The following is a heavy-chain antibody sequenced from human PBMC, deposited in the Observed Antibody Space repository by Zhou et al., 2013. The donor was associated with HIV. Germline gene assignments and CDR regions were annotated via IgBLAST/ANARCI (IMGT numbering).Heavy chain of an antibody. J-gene: IGHJ3*02. CDR2: IIPIFGTA. CDR3: ARAEGGSSREYSGYEDDAFDI. D-gene: IGHD5-12*01. Sequence: QVQLVQSGAEVKKPGSSVKVSCKASGGTFSSYAISWVRQAPGQGLEWMGGIIPIFGTANYAQKFQGRVTITTDESTSTAYMELSSLRSEDTAVYYCARAEGGSSREYSGYEDDAFDIWGQGTMVTVSS. V-gene: IGHV1-69*05. CDR1: GGTFSSYA.